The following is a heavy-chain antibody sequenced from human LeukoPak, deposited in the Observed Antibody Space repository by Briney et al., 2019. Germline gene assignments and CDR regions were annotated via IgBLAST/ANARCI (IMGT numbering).Heavy chain of an antibody. V-gene: IGHV5-51*01. Sequence: GESLKISCKGSGYSFTSYWIGWVRQMPGKGLEWMGIIYPGDSDTRYSPSFQGQVTISADKSISTAYLQWSSLKASDTAMYYCARVRGGRLQSLVYFDYWGQGTLVTVSS. J-gene: IGHJ4*02. D-gene: IGHD5-24*01. CDR3: ARVRGGRLQSLVYFDY. CDR2: IYPGDSDT. CDR1: GYSFTSYW.